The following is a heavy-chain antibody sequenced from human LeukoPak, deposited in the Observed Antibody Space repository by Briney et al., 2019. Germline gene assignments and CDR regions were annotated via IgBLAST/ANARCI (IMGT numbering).Heavy chain of an antibody. CDR1: GFTFDDYG. Sequence: LAGGSLRLSCAASGFTFDDYGMTWVRQAPGKGLEWVSGINWSGGSTGYADSVKGRFTISRDNAKNSLYLQMNSLRAEDTALYHCARASLDYYDSSGYSPRYFDLWGRGTLVTVSS. D-gene: IGHD3-22*01. CDR3: ARASLDYYDSSGYSPRYFDL. J-gene: IGHJ2*01. V-gene: IGHV3-20*01. CDR2: INWSGGST.